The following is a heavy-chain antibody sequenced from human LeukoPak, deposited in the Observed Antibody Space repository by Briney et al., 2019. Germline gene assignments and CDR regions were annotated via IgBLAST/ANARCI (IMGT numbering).Heavy chain of an antibody. V-gene: IGHV3-30-3*01. CDR3: ARDRGYTYGENYFDY. J-gene: IGHJ4*02. D-gene: IGHD5-18*01. Sequence: GGSLRLSCAASGFTVSSNYMSWVRQAPGKGLEWVALISYDGSNKYYADSVKGRFTISRDNSKNTLYLQMNSLRAEDTAVYYCARDRGYTYGENYFDYWGQGTLVTVSS. CDR1: GFTVSSNY. CDR2: ISYDGSNK.